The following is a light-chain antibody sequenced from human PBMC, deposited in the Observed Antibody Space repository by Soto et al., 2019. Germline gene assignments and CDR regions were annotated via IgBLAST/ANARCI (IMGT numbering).Light chain of an antibody. CDR3: MQGTHWPPYT. CDR2: KVS. CDR1: QSLVNGAGNTY. V-gene: IGKV2-30*01. Sequence: DVVLTQSALSLPVNLGQPASISCRSSQSLVNGAGNTYLNWFHQRPGQSPRRLIYKVSNRDSGVPDRISGSGSGTDFTLKISRVEAEDIGVYYCMQGTHWPPYTFGQGTKLEIK. J-gene: IGKJ2*01.